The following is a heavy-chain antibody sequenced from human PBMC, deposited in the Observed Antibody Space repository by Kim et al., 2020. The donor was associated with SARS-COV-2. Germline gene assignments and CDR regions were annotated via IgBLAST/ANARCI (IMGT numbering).Heavy chain of an antibody. CDR3: ATDYYGSGSYGVHGMDV. CDR2: ISGGGGST. CDR1: KITLSSYP. J-gene: IGHJ6*02. D-gene: IGHD3-10*01. Sequence: GGSLRLSCTASKITLSSYPVTWVRQAPGKGLEWVSGISGGGGSTYYADSVRGRFTISRDNSKNTLYVQMNSLRTEDTAVYYCATDYYGSGSYGVHGMDVWGQETTVTVSS. V-gene: IGHV3-23*01.